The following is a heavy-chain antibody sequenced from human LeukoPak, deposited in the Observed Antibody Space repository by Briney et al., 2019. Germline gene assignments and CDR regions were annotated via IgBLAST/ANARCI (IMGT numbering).Heavy chain of an antibody. CDR1: GYTLIEVS. V-gene: IGHV1-24*01. J-gene: IGHJ4*02. CDR2: FDPEDGET. Sequence: GASVKVSCKVSGYTLIEVSMQWVRQAPGKGLEWMGGFDPEDGETMYAQKFQGRVTMTEDTSTDTTYMELRSLRSDDTAVYYCARDHRYNYYDSSGYYFDYWGQGTLVTVSS. D-gene: IGHD3-22*01. CDR3: ARDHRYNYYDSSGYYFDY.